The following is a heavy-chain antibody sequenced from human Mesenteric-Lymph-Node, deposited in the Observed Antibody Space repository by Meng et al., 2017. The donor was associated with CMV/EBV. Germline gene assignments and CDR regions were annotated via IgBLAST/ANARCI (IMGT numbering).Heavy chain of an antibody. CDR1: GFTFRSYE. CDR2: ISSSETSI. CDR3: ARDGDTAVVPAASDWDY. Sequence: GESLKISCAASGFTFRSYEMNWVRQAPGKGLEWISYISSSETSIYYADSVQGRFAISRDNAKNSLYLQMNSLRAEDTAVYYCARDGDTAVVPAASDWDYWGQGTLVTVSS. D-gene: IGHD2-2*01. J-gene: IGHJ4*02. V-gene: IGHV3-48*03.